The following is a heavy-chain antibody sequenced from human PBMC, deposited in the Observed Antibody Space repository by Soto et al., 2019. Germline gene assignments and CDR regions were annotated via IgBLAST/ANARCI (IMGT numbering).Heavy chain of an antibody. J-gene: IGHJ4*02. CDR1: GFTFRKYG. Sequence: PGGSLRLSCGASGFTFRKYGMSWVRQAPGKGLEWVSGLSSSGADTYYADSVNGRFTISRDNSKNTLYLQMNNLSADDTAVYYCAKDFMVVVGATFFDSWGQGILVTVSS. D-gene: IGHD2-15*01. V-gene: IGHV3-23*01. CDR3: AKDFMVVVGATFFDS. CDR2: LSSSGADT.